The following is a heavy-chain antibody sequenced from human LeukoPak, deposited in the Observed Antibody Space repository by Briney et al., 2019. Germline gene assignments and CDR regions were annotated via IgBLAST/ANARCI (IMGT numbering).Heavy chain of an antibody. CDR2: IYPGDSDA. CDR3: ARQCLDSSSWYVFDY. J-gene: IGHJ4*02. V-gene: IGHV5-51*01. D-gene: IGHD6-13*01. CDR1: GYSFTTYW. Sequence: GESLKISCKGSGYSFTTYWIAWVRQMPGKGLEWMGIIYPGDSDARYSPSFQGQVTISADKSINTAYLQWSSLKASDTAMYYCARQCLDSSSWYVFDYWGQGTLVTVSS.